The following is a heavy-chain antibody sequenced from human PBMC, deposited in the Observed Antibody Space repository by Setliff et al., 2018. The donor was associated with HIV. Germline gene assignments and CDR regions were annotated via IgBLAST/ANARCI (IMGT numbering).Heavy chain of an antibody. CDR1: GGSISSHY. CDR2: IYYSGNT. Sequence: SETLSLTCTVSGGSISSHYWSWIRQPPGKGLEWIGYIYYSGNTNYNPSLKSRVTISVDTSKNQFSLKLSSVTAADTAVYYCARGAAEDLYYFDYWGQGTLVTVSS. CDR3: ARGAAEDLYYFDY. V-gene: IGHV4-59*11. J-gene: IGHJ4*02. D-gene: IGHD3-16*01.